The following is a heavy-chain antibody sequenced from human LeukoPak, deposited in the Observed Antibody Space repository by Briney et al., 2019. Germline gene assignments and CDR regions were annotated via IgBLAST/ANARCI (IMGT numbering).Heavy chain of an antibody. CDR2: ISNSSTTT. Sequence: GGSLRLSCVASGFSFSSYSMNWIRQAPGKGLEWVSHISNSSTTTQYADSVKGRFTISRDNAKNSLYLQMNSLRVEDTAVYYCARVPRGFGEREYFDLWGRGTLVTVSS. V-gene: IGHV3-48*04. J-gene: IGHJ2*01. D-gene: IGHD3-10*01. CDR1: GFSFSSYS. CDR3: ARVPRGFGEREYFDL.